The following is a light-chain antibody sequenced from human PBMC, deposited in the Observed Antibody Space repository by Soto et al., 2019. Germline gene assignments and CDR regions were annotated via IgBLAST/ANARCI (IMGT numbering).Light chain of an antibody. J-gene: IGLJ1*01. V-gene: IGLV2-14*01. Sequence: QSALTQPASVSGSPGQSITISCTGTSSDVGGYNYVSWYQQHPAKAPKLMIYEVSDRPSGVSNRFSGSKSGNTASLTISGLQAEDEADYYCSSYTSTNTLVFGPGTKLTVL. CDR1: SSDVGGYNY. CDR2: EVS. CDR3: SSYTSTNTLV.